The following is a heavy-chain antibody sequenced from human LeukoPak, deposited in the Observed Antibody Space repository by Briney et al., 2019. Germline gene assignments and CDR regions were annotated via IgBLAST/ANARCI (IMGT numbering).Heavy chain of an antibody. CDR1: SDSIYGSSHY. CDR2: IYYDGSA. D-gene: IGHD1-7*01. CDR3: ARLELSYVDF. J-gene: IGHJ4*02. V-gene: IGHV4-39*01. Sequence: SETLSLTCSVSSDSIYGSSHYWAWIRQPPGKGLEWVASIYYDGSAYYSPSLKSRVTLSIDTSKNQFSLRLKSATAADTAVYYCARLELSYVDFWGQGTLVTVSS.